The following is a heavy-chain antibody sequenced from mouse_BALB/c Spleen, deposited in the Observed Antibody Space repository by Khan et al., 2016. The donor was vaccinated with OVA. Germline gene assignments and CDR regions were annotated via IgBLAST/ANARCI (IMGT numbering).Heavy chain of an antibody. CDR3: TRTGYGNPFAY. J-gene: IGHJ3*01. CDR1: GYTFTSYY. V-gene: IGHV1S81*02. Sequence: QVQLQQSGAELVKPGASVKLSCKAPGYTFTSYYMYWVKQRPGQGLEWIGGIDPNNGGTYFNEKFKSKATLTVDKSSSTAYMQVSSLTSEDSAVXYCTRTGYGNPFAYWGQGTLVTVSA. D-gene: IGHD2-1*01. CDR2: IDPNNGGT.